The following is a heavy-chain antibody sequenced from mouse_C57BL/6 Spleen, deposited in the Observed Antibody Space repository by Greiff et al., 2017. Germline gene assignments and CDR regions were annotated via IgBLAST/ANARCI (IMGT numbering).Heavy chain of an antibody. D-gene: IGHD2-2*01. CDR3: VRERGYQYYFDY. Sequence: EVQVVESGGGLVQPKGSLKLSCAASGFTFNTYAMHWVRQAPGKGLEWVARIRSKSSNYATYYADSVKDRFTISRDDSQSMLYLQMNNLKTEDTAMYYCVRERGYQYYFDYWGQGTTLTVSS. V-gene: IGHV10-3*01. J-gene: IGHJ2*01. CDR1: GFTFNTYA. CDR2: IRSKSSNYAT.